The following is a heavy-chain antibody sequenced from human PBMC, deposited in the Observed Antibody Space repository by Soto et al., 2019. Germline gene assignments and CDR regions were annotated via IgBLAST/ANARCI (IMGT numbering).Heavy chain of an antibody. CDR1: GYTFTGYY. CDR2: ISPLSGAT. CDR3: AREWDSCYFGLDL. D-gene: IGHD1-26*01. J-gene: IGHJ6*02. Sequence: ASVKVSCKASGYTFTGYYIHWVRQAPGQGLEWMGWISPLSGATNYAQQFQGRVSITTDTSVSTAYMELRRLRAGDTAVYFCAREWDSCYFGLDLWGQGTTVTVYS. V-gene: IGHV1-2*02.